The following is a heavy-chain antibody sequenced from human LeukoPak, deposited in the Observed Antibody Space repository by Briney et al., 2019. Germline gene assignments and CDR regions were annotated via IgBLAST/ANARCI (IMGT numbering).Heavy chain of an antibody. V-gene: IGHV3-48*04. CDR3: ARDSPCSGGSCYDY. D-gene: IGHD2-15*01. J-gene: IGHJ4*02. CDR2: ISSSGSTI. CDR1: GFTLSNYW. Sequence: PGGSLRLSCAGSGFTLSNYWMTWVRQAPGKGLEWVSYISSSGSTIYYADSVKGRFTISRDNAKNSLYLQMNSLRAEDTAVYYCARDSPCSGGSCYDYWGQGTLVTVSS.